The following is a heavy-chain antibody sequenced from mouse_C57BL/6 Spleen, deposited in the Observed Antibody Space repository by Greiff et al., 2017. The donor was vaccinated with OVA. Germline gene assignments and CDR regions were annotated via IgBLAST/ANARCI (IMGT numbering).Heavy chain of an antibody. D-gene: IGHD1-1*01. Sequence: VQLQQSGAELVRPGSSVKMSCKTSGYTFTSYGINWVKQRPGQGLEWIGYIYIGNGYTEYNEKFKGMATLTSDTSSTTAYMQLSSLTSEASAIYFCARALLYYGSSYDAMDYWGQGTSVTVSS. CDR1: GYTFTSYG. CDR2: IYIGNGYT. J-gene: IGHJ4*01. CDR3: ARALLYYGSSYDAMDY. V-gene: IGHV1-58*01.